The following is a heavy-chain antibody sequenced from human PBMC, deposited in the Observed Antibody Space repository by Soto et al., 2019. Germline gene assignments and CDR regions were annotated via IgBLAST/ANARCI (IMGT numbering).Heavy chain of an antibody. V-gene: IGHV4-59*08. CDR3: ASLVGAVDY. CDR2: IYYSGST. CDR1: GGSISSYY. D-gene: IGHD1-26*01. J-gene: IGHJ4*02. Sequence: QVQLQESGPGLVKPSETLSLTCTVSGGSISSYYWSWIRQPPGKGLEWIGYIYYSGSTNYNPSLKSRVTISVDASKNQVSLKLSSVPAADTVVYYCASLVGAVDYWGQGTLVTVSS.